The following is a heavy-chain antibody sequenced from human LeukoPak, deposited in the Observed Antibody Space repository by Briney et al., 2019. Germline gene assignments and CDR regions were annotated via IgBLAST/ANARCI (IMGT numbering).Heavy chain of an antibody. J-gene: IGHJ3*01. Sequence: ASVKVSCKASGYTFTGYYMHWVRQAPGQGLEWMGWINPKSGGPKFAQKFQGRVTMTRDTSISTAYMELSRLRPDDTAVYYCARVYDSSGYDAFDVWGQGTMVTVSS. D-gene: IGHD3-22*01. CDR1: GYTFTGYY. CDR3: ARVYDSSGYDAFDV. CDR2: INPKSGGP. V-gene: IGHV1-2*02.